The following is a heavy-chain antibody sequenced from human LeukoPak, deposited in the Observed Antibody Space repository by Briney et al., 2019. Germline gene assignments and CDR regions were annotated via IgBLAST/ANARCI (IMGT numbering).Heavy chain of an antibody. V-gene: IGHV4-38-2*02. D-gene: IGHD2-15*01. CDR3: ARLIYRSGSYFDY. CDR1: GYSISSGYY. CDR2: IYHSGST. Sequence: SETLSLTCTVSGYSISSGYYWGWIRQPPGKGLEWIGNIYHSGSTYYNPSLKSRLTISVDTSKNQFSLKLSSVTAADTAVYYCARLIYRSGSYFDYWGQGTLVTVSS. J-gene: IGHJ4*02.